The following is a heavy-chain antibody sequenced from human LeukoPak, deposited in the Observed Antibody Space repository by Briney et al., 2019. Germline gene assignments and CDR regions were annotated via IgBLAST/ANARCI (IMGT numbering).Heavy chain of an antibody. D-gene: IGHD5-18*01. CDR3: AGQLWTPYYYYGMDG. CDR1: GGTFSSYA. V-gene: IGHV1-2*06. CDR2: INPNSGGT. J-gene: IGHJ6*01. Sequence: ASVKVSCKASGGTFSSYAISWVRQAPGQGLEWMGRINPNSGGTNYAQKFQGRVTMTRDTSISTAYMELSRLRSDDTAVYYCAGQLWTPYYYYGMDGWGQGTTVTVSS.